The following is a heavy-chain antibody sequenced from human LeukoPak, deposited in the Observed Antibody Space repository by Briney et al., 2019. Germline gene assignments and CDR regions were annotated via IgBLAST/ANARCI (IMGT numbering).Heavy chain of an antibody. V-gene: IGHV3-53*01. Sequence: GGSPRLSCAASGFKVSSRYMSWVRQAPGRGLEWVSVIYSGGSTYYADSVKGRFIISRDNLKNTVFLQVNSLRVEDTAVYYCARDNGAGYYYYLDVWGKGTTVTVSS. CDR2: IYSGGST. D-gene: IGHD6-19*01. J-gene: IGHJ6*03. CDR3: ARDNGAGYYYYLDV. CDR1: GFKVSSRY.